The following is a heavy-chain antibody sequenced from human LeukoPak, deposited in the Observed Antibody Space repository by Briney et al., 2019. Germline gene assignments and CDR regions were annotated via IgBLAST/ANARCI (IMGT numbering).Heavy chain of an antibody. CDR3: ARGGPPGYGGHDY. CDR1: GGPISGYS. D-gene: IGHD4-23*01. V-gene: IGHV4-59*01. Sequence: SETLSLTCAVSGGPISGYSWNWIRQPPGKGLEWIGYIYDSGRTNSNPSVKRRVTISVDTSKNQFSLKLNSVTAADTAVYYCARGGPPGYGGHDYWGQGTLVSVSS. J-gene: IGHJ4*02. CDR2: IYDSGRT.